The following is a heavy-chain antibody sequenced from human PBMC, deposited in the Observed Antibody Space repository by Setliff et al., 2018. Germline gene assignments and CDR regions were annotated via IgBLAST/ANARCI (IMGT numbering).Heavy chain of an antibody. Sequence: GGSLRLSCAASGFTFGSYWMTWVRQAQEKGLEWVSAISGSGGSTYYADSVKGRFTISRDNSKNTLYLQLNSLRAEDTASDYCAGGYPSNFDYWGQGTLVTVSS. V-gene: IGHV3-23*01. CDR2: ISGSGGST. CDR3: AGGYPSNFDY. J-gene: IGHJ4*02. CDR1: GFTFGSYW. D-gene: IGHD3-22*01.